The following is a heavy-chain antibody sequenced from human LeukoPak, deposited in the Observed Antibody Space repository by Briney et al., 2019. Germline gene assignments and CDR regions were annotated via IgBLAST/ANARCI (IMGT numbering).Heavy chain of an antibody. V-gene: IGHV4-39*07. CDR2: INHSGST. Sequence: SETLSLTCTVSGGSISSSSYYWSCVRQPPGKGLECIGEINHSGSTNYNPSLKSRVTISLDTSKNQFSLKLTSVTAADTAVYYCARLGYHLLYAYYYYYMDVWGKGTTVTVSS. CDR3: ARLGYHLLYAYYYYYMDV. CDR1: GGSISSSSYY. D-gene: IGHD3-16*01. J-gene: IGHJ6*03.